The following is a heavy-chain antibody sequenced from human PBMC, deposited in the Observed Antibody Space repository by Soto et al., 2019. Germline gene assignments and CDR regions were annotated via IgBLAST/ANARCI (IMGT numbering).Heavy chain of an antibody. V-gene: IGHV3-9*01. CDR2: ISWNGRSK. CDR3: AKDGVSLAYFYYMDV. D-gene: IGHD2-21*01. CDR1: GFTFSNNG. Sequence: GGSLRLSCAASGFTFSNNGMHWVRQAPGKGLEWVSGISWNGRSKAYAGSVEGRFTISRDSASNSLYLQMDSLRAEDTALYYCAKDGVSLAYFYYMDVSGKGTTVTVSS. J-gene: IGHJ6*03.